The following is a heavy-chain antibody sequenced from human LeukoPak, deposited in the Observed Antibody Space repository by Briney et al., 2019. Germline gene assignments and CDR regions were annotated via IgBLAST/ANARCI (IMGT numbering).Heavy chain of an antibody. CDR1: GGSISPYF. V-gene: IGHV4-59*01. J-gene: IGHJ5*02. Sequence: PSETLSLTCTVSGGSISPYFWSWIRQPPGKGLEWIGYISYTGSTNYNPSLKSRVTISVYTSKNQFSLQLTSVTAADTAVYYCARDDYRGVTNFDPWGQGTLVTVSS. CDR2: ISYTGST. CDR3: ARDDYRGVTNFDP. D-gene: IGHD3-10*01.